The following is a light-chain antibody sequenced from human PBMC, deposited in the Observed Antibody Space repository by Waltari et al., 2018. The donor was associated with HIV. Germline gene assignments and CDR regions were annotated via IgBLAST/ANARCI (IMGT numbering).Light chain of an antibody. CDR2: EDT. J-gene: IGLJ3*02. Sequence: SYELTQPPSVSVSPGQTATITCSGDELPRRYAYWYQQKSGQAPILVMYEDTKRASGVPERFSGSTSGTVATLTISGAQVDDEADYYCYSAETTNFYRLFGGGTKLTVL. V-gene: IGLV3-10*01. CDR1: ELPRRY. CDR3: YSAETTNFYRL.